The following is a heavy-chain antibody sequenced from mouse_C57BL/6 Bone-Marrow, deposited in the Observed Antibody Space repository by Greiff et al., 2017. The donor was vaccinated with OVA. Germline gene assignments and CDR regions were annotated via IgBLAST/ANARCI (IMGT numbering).Heavy chain of an antibody. CDR2: ISSGGSYT. V-gene: IGHV5-6*01. D-gene: IGHD1-1*01. CDR1: GFTFSSYG. CDR3: ARHYCYGSPYDFDY. J-gene: IGHJ4*01. Sequence: EVNLVESGADLVKPGGSLTLSCAASGFTFSSYGMSWVRQTPDNRLEWVATISSGGSYTYYPDSVKGRFTISRDNAKNTLYLQMSSLKSEDTAMYYCARHYCYGSPYDFDYWGQGTSVTVSS.